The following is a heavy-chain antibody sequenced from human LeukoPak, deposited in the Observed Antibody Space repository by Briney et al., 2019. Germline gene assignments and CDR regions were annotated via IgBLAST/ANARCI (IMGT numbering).Heavy chain of an antibody. V-gene: IGHV1-18*01. D-gene: IGHD5-24*01. CDR2: ISAYNGNT. CDR1: GYTFNSYG. CDR3: ARDRGDGYNYSPFDY. J-gene: IGHJ4*02. Sequence: ASVKVSCKTSGYTFNSYGISWVRQAPGQGLEWMGWISAYNGNTNYAQKLQGRVTMTTDTSTSTAYMELRSLRSEDTAVYYCARDRGDGYNYSPFDYWGQGTLVTVSS.